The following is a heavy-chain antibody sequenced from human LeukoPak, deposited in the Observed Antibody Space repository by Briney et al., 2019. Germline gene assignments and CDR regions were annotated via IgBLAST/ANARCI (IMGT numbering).Heavy chain of an antibody. D-gene: IGHD3-3*01. Sequence: SETLSLTCAVSGYSISSGYYWGWIRQPPGKGLEWIGSIYHSGSTYYNPSLKSRVTISVDTSKNQFSLELSSVTAADTAVYYCARQGGSYDFWSGYYADKFDYWGQGTLVTVSS. CDR2: IYHSGST. CDR3: ARQGGSYDFWSGYYADKFDY. CDR1: GYSISSGYY. J-gene: IGHJ4*02. V-gene: IGHV4-38-2*01.